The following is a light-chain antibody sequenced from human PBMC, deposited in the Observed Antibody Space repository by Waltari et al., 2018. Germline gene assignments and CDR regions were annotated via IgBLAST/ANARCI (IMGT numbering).Light chain of an antibody. V-gene: IGLV1-40*01. Sequence: QSVLTQPPSVSGAPGQRVTIPCTGSGSNIGAGYDVHWYQQLPRAAPKLPIYGRSTRPVGVPDRFFGSTSGTSASLAITGLQAEDEADYYCQSYDTSLSVVFGGGTKLTVL. J-gene: IGLJ3*02. CDR2: GRS. CDR3: QSYDTSLSVV. CDR1: GSNIGAGYD.